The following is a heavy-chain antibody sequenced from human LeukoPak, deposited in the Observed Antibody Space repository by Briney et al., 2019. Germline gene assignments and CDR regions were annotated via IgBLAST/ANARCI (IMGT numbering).Heavy chain of an antibody. J-gene: IGHJ5*02. Sequence: SETLSLTCTVSGDSIRSYYWHWIRQPPGKGLEWIGYIYSNGNTNYNPSLESRVTMSIDPSKTHFSLGLSSVTAAYTAIYYCARTLYLLSSFDPWGQGTLVTVSS. V-gene: IGHV4-59*01. CDR2: IYSNGNT. CDR1: GDSIRSYY. CDR3: ARTLYLLSSFDP.